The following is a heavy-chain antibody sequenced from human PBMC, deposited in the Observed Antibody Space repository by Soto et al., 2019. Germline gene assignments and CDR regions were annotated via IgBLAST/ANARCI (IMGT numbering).Heavy chain of an antibody. J-gene: IGHJ6*02. CDR2: INSDGSST. Sequence: GGSLRLSCAASGFTFSSYWMHWVRQSPGKGLVWVSRINSDGSSTSYADSVKGRFTISRDNAKNTLYLQMNSLRAEDTAVYYCARSPARPPQGYYYGMDVWGQGTTVTVSS. CDR3: ARSPARPPQGYYYGMDV. V-gene: IGHV3-74*01. D-gene: IGHD6-6*01. CDR1: GFTFSSYW.